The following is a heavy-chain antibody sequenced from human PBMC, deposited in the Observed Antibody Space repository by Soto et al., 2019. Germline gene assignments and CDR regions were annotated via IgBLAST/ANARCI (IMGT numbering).Heavy chain of an antibody. Sequence: SETLSRTCAVDGGSFSGYYWSWMRHPQGKGLEWIGEVNHSGSTNYNPSLKSRVTISVDTSKNQFSLKLSSVTAADTAVYYSARRARSGYVLYYYYGMDVWRQGTTVTVSS. CDR3: ARRARSGYVLYYYYGMDV. D-gene: IGHD5-12*01. CDR1: GGSFSGYY. J-gene: IGHJ6*02. CDR2: VNHSGST. V-gene: IGHV4-34*01.